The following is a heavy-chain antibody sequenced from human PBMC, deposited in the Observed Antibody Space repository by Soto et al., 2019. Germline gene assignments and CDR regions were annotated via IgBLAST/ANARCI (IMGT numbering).Heavy chain of an antibody. CDR3: ARDLRHYDTSAYYRYSFDH. CDR2: ISGSGSTI. V-gene: IGHV3-48*03. J-gene: IGHJ4*02. Sequence: GGSLRLSCAASGFTFSSYEMNWVRQAPGKGLEWVSYISGSGSTIYHADSVKGRFTISRDNAKNSLYLQMNSLRAEDTAVYYCARDLRHYDTSAYYRYSFDHWGQGALVTVSS. CDR1: GFTFSSYE. D-gene: IGHD3-22*01.